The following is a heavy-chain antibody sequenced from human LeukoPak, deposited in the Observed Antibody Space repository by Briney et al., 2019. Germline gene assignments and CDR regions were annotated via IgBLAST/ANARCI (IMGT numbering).Heavy chain of an antibody. CDR2: ISGDGTTI. D-gene: IGHD6-6*01. J-gene: IGHJ4*02. CDR1: GFTFSSYA. Sequence: GGSLRLSCAASGFTFSSYAMHWVRQAPGKGLVWVSRISGDGTTISYADSVKGRFTISRDNAKNTLYLQMNSLRAEDTAVYYCARDTDGLGYWGQGALVTVSS. CDR3: ARDTDGLGY. V-gene: IGHV3-74*01.